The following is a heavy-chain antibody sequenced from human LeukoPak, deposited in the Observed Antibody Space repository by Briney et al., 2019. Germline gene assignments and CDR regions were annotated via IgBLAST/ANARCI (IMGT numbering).Heavy chain of an antibody. Sequence: ASVKASCKASGYTFTNYGISWVRQAPGQGLEWMGWINAYNGNTNYAQKLQGRVTMTTDTSTSTAYMELRSLRSDDTAVYYCARGGLGYCSGGSCPKNWFDPWGQGTLVTVSS. D-gene: IGHD2-15*01. J-gene: IGHJ5*02. V-gene: IGHV1-18*01. CDR2: INAYNGNT. CDR3: ARGGLGYCSGGSCPKNWFDP. CDR1: GYTFTNYG.